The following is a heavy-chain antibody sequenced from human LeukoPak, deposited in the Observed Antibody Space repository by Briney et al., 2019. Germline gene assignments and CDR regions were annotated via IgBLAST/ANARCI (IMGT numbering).Heavy chain of an antibody. CDR2: ISSDGSVT. J-gene: IGHJ4*02. CDR1: GVSISNYW. CDR3: VRGSLRLPRSTPDY. V-gene: IGHV3-74*03. Sequence: PGGSLRLSCAVSGVSISNYWMHWVRQDPGKGLVWVSYISSDGSVTKYAASVKGRFTISRDNAVNTLYLQMNSLRVEDTAVYYCVRGSLRLPRSTPDYWGQGTLVTVSS. D-gene: IGHD2-21*02.